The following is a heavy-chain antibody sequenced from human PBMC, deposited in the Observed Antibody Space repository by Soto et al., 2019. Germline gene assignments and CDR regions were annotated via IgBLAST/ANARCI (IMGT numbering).Heavy chain of an antibody. CDR2: IKEDGSEK. D-gene: IGHD2-2*01. V-gene: IGHV3-7*01. CDR1: GFTFSRYY. Sequence: EVQLVESGGGLVQPGGSLRLSCTVSGFTFSRYYMNWVRQAPGKGLEWVATIKEDGSEKFYVDSVKGRFTISRDNAKNSLFLQMNSLRVEDTALYYCARDMDDTSDYGDFWGQGTLVTVSS. J-gene: IGHJ4*02. CDR3: ARDMDDTSDYGDF.